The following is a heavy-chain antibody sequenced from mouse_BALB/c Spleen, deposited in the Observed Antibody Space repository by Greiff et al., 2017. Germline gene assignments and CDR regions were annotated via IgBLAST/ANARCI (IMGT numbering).Heavy chain of an antibody. Sequence: EGKLVESGGGLVKPGGSLKLSCAASGFTFSSYAMSWVRQTPEKRLEWVASISSGGSTYYPDSVKGRFTISRDNARNILYLQMSSLRSEDTAMYYCARGLYYYYFDYWGQGTTLTVSS. V-gene: IGHV5-6-5*01. CDR2: ISSGGST. D-gene: IGHD1-1*01. CDR1: GFTFSSYA. CDR3: ARGLYYYYFDY. J-gene: IGHJ2*01.